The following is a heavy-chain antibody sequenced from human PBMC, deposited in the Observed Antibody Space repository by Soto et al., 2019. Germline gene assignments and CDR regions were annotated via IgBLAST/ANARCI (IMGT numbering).Heavy chain of an antibody. Sequence: QVQLVQSGAEVKKPGSSVKVSCKASGGTFSSYAISWVRQAPGQGLEWMGGIIPIFGTANYAQKFQGRVTITADESTSTAYMELSSLRSEDTAVYYCARDGYSSSFYYYYYYGMDVWGQGTTVTVSS. J-gene: IGHJ6*02. CDR2: IIPIFGTA. V-gene: IGHV1-69*01. D-gene: IGHD6-6*01. CDR1: GGTFSSYA. CDR3: ARDGYSSSFYYYYYYGMDV.